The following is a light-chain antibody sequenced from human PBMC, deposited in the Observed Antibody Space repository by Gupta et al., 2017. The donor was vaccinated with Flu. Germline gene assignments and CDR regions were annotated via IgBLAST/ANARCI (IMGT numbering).Light chain of an antibody. CDR3: QQYGSQPPMYT. J-gene: IGKJ2*01. CDR1: QSVSSSY. V-gene: IGKV3-20*01. Sequence: LSLSPGERATLSCRASQSVSSSYLAWYEQKPGQAPRLLIYGASSRATGIRDRFSGSGVGTDFTLTISRLEPEDFAVYSCQQYGSQPPMYTFGQGTKLEIK. CDR2: GAS.